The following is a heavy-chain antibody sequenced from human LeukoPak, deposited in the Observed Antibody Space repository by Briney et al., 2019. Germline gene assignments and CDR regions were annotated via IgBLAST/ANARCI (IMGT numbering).Heavy chain of an antibody. Sequence: GASVKVSCKASGYTFTSYYMHWVRQAPGQGLEWMGIINPSGGSTSYAQKFQGRVTMTTDTSTSTAYMELRSLRSDDTAVYYCARGRGYSHYMDVWGKGTTVTVSS. V-gene: IGHV1-46*01. CDR1: GYTFTSYY. CDR2: INPSGGST. CDR3: ARGRGYSHYMDV. J-gene: IGHJ6*03.